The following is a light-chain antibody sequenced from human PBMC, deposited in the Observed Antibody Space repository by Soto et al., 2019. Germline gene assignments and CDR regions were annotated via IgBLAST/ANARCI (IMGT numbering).Light chain of an antibody. CDR2: EVN. CDR3: SSYTSSNTLVI. CDR1: SSDIGGYNY. V-gene: IGLV2-14*01. J-gene: IGLJ2*01. Sequence: QSALTQPASVSGSPGQSLTISCTGTSSDIGGYNYVSWYQLHPGKAPKLMIYEVNNRPSGVSNRFSGFKSGNTASLTISGLQAEDEADYYCSSYTSSNTLVIFGGGTKLTVL.